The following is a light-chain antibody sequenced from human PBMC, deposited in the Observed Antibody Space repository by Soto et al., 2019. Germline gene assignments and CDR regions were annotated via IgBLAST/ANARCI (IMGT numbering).Light chain of an antibody. J-gene: IGKJ4*01. CDR3: QQRTIWPLT. Sequence: EIVLTQSPATLSLSPGERATLSCRASQSITKYLSWYQQKPGQAPRLLIYDASNRATGIPARFSGSGSGTDFTLTISSLEPEDLAVYYCQQRTIWPLTFGGGTKVEIK. CDR1: QSITKY. CDR2: DAS. V-gene: IGKV3-11*01.